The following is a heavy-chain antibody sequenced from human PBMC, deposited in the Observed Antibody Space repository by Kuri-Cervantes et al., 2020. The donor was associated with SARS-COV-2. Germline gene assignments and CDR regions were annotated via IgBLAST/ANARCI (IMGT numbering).Heavy chain of an antibody. V-gene: IGHV4-59*01. CDR1: GGSISSYY. D-gene: IGHD6-19*01. J-gene: IGHJ6*03. CDR3: ARSGWYSRGVTHFYMDA. CDR2: IYYSGST. Sequence: SCTVSGGSISSYYWSWIRQPPGKGLEWIGYIYYSGSTNYNPSLMSRLTISVDTSKNQFSLKLSSVTAADTALYFCARSGWYSRGVTHFYMDAWGKGTMVTVSS.